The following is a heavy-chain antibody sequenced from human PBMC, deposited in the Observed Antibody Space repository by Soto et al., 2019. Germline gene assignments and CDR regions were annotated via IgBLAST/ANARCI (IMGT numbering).Heavy chain of an antibody. CDR2: IHHSGST. J-gene: IGHJ4*02. D-gene: IGHD6-19*01. Sequence: QVQLQQWGAGLLKPSETLSLTCAVYGGSFSGYYWSWIRQPPGKGLEWIGEIHHSGSTNYNPSLKSRVTISVDTSKNQFSLKLSSVTAADTAVYYCARGRGSSGWAPADYWGQGTLVTVSS. CDR3: ARGRGSSGWAPADY. CDR1: GGSFSGYY. V-gene: IGHV4-34*01.